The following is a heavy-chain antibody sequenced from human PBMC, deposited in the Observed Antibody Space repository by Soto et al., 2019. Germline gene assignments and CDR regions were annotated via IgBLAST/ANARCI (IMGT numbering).Heavy chain of an antibody. Sequence: GGSLRLSCAASGFTFSSYWMSWVRQAPGKGLEWVANIKQDGSEKYYVDSVKGRFTISRDNAKNSLYLQTNSLRAEDTAVYYCARDGIEYYYGSGSYSNDYWGQGTLVTVSS. D-gene: IGHD3-10*01. V-gene: IGHV3-7*01. CDR2: IKQDGSEK. J-gene: IGHJ4*02. CDR3: ARDGIEYYYGSGSYSNDY. CDR1: GFTFSSYW.